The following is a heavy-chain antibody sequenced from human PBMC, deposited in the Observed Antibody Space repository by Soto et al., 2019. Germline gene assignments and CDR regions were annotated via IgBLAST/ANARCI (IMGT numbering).Heavy chain of an antibody. J-gene: IGHJ4*02. CDR3: ARSSGYNRIFFAY. V-gene: IGHV3-53*04. CDR2: IYSGGST. Sequence: EVQLVESGGGLVQPGGSLRLSCAASGFTVSSNYMSWVRQAPGKGLEWVSVIYSGGSTYYADSVKGRFTISRHNSKNTLYLQMNSLRAEDTAVYYCARSSGYNRIFFAYWGQGTLVTVSS. CDR1: GFTVSSNY. D-gene: IGHD1-1*01.